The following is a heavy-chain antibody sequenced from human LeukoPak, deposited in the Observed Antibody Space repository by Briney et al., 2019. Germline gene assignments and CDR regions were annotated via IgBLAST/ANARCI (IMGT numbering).Heavy chain of an antibody. CDR2: IRSKAYGGTT. J-gene: IGHJ4*02. Sequence: GGSLRLSCTASGFSFGDYAMNWFRQAPGKGLEWVGFIRSKAYGGTTEYAASVKGRFTISRDDSKSIAYLQMISLKTEDTAVYYCARDGMVTTWFDYWGQGTLVTVSS. D-gene: IGHD4-17*01. CDR3: ARDGMVTTWFDY. V-gene: IGHV3-49*03. CDR1: GFSFGDYA.